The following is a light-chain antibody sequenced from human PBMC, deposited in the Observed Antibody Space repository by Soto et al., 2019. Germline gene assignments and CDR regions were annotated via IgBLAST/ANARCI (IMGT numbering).Light chain of an antibody. CDR1: QSVSSY. V-gene: IGKV3-11*01. Sequence: EIVLTQAPATLSLSPGEVATLSCRASQSVSSYLAWYQQKPGQAPRLLIYDASNRATGIPARFSGSGSGTAFTLTISSLQSEDFAVYYCQKYNNWPLDFGQGTRLEIK. CDR3: QKYNNWPLD. CDR2: DAS. J-gene: IGKJ5*01.